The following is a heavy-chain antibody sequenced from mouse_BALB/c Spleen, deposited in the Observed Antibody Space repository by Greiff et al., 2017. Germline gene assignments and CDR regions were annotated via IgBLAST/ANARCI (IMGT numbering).Heavy chain of an antibody. D-gene: IGHD1-1*01. CDR3: ARSRGYNGSSYHYAMDY. J-gene: IGHJ4*01. V-gene: IGHV1S137*01. Sequence: VQLQQSGAELVRPGVSVKISCKGSGYTFTDYAMHWVKQSHAKSLEWIGVISTYYGDASYNQKFKGKATMTVDKSSSTAYMELARLTSEDSAIYYCARSRGYNGSSYHYAMDYWGQGTSVTVSS. CDR2: ISTYYGDA. CDR1: GYTFTDYA.